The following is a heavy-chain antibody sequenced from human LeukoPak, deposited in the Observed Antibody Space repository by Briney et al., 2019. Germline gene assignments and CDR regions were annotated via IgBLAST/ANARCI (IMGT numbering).Heavy chain of an antibody. Sequence: KPSQTLSLTCTVSGGSISSGGYYWSWIRQHPGKGLEWIGYIYYSGSTYYNPSLKSRVTISVDTSKNQFSLKLSSVTAAGTAVYYCARAMTTVTPSFDYWGQGTLVTVSS. CDR3: ARAMTTVTPSFDY. D-gene: IGHD4-11*01. V-gene: IGHV4-31*03. J-gene: IGHJ4*02. CDR1: GGSISSGGYY. CDR2: IYYSGST.